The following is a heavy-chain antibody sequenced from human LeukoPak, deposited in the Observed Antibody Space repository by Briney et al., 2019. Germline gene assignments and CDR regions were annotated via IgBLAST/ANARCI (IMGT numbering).Heavy chain of an antibody. Sequence: GESLKISCKGSGYSFISYRIGWVRQMPGKGLEWMGIIYPGDSDIKYSPSFQGQVTISADKSISTVYLQWSSLKASDTALYYCARARGSSGWFDYWGQGTLVTVSP. D-gene: IGHD6-19*01. CDR2: IYPGDSDI. V-gene: IGHV5-51*01. CDR1: GYSFISYR. J-gene: IGHJ4*02. CDR3: ARARGSSGWFDY.